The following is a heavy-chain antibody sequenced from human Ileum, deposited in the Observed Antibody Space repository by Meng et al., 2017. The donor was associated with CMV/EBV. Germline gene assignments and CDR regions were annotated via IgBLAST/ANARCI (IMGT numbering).Heavy chain of an antibody. CDR3: AHRRTMLFDY. V-gene: IGHV2-5*01. CDR1: GFSLSPSGVG. D-gene: IGHD2-8*01. J-gene: IGHJ4*02. Sequence: CSFSGFSLSPSGVGVGWIRQSPGKALEWLALISWNDDKRYSPSLKSRLTITKDTSKNQVVLTMTNMDPVDTATYYCAHRRTMLFDYWGQGTLVTVSS. CDR2: ISWNDDK.